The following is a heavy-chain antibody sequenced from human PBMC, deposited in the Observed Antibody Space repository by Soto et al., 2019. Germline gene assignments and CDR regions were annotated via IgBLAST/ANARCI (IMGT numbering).Heavy chain of an antibody. V-gene: IGHV1-3*01. D-gene: IGHD3-10*01. CDR3: ARDYLPPCFGDLNWFDP. CDR1: GYTFTSHG. J-gene: IGHJ5*02. CDR2: INPGNGNT. Sequence: QVQLVQSGAEVKKPGASVKVSCKASGYTFTSHGIHWVRQAPGQRLEWMGWINPGNGNTQYSQNFRGRATITRNTPASRAYMELSSVRFEDTAVYYCARDYLPPCFGDLNWFDPWGQGTLVTVSS.